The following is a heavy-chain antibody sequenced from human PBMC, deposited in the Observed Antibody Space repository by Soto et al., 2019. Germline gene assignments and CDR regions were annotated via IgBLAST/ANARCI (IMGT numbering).Heavy chain of an antibody. CDR1: GYMFSSYD. Sequence: ASVKVSCKASGYMFSSYDIIWVRQATGQGLGWMGWMNPDSDKTDYAQKFQGRVTMTGNTSISTAYMELTALTYEDTAIYYCARPGARYCGGDCYSSHWGQGTLVTVSS. CDR2: MNPDSDKT. D-gene: IGHD2-21*02. J-gene: IGHJ4*02. CDR3: ARPGARYCGGDCYSSH. V-gene: IGHV1-8*01.